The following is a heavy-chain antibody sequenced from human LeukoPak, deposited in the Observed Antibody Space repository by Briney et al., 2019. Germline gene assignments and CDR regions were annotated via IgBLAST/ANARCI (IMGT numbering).Heavy chain of an antibody. J-gene: IGHJ3*02. CDR2: INSDGSSK. CDR3: AKDGRGGVPRAFDI. D-gene: IGHD2-15*01. CDR1: GFTFSNYW. Sequence: GGSLRLSCAASGFTFSNYWMHWVRQAPGKGLVWVSRINSDGSSKSYADSVKGRFTISRDNAKNTLYLQMNSLRAEDTAVYYCAKDGRGGVPRAFDIWGQGTMVTVSS. V-gene: IGHV3-74*01.